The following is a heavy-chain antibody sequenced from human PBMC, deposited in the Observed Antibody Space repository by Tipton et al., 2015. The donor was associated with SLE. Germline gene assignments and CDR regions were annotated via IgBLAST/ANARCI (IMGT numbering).Heavy chain of an antibody. V-gene: IGHV4-4*08. Sequence: TLSLTCTVSGGSISSYYWRWIRQPPGKGLEWIGYIYTSGSTNYNPSLKSRVTMSVDTSKNQFSLKLSSVTAADTAVYYCARDWGGYCSSTSCLGGFDYWGQGTLVTVSS. J-gene: IGHJ4*02. CDR2: IYTSGST. CDR3: ARDWGGYCSSTSCLGGFDY. CDR1: GGSISSYY. D-gene: IGHD2-2*03.